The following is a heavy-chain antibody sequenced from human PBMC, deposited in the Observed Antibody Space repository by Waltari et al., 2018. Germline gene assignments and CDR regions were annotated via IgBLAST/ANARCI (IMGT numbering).Heavy chain of an antibody. V-gene: IGHV1-69*01. CDR3: ARGGFVRADLRRYYYYYMDV. CDR2: IIPIFGTA. CDR1: GGTFSSYA. Sequence: QVQLVQSGAEVKKPGSSVKVSCKASGGTFSSYAISWVRQAPGQGLEWMGGIIPIFGTANYAQKFQGRVTITADESTSTAYMELSSLRSEDTAVYYCARGGFVRADLRRYYYYYMDVWGKGTTVTVSS. D-gene: IGHD3-16*02. J-gene: IGHJ6*03.